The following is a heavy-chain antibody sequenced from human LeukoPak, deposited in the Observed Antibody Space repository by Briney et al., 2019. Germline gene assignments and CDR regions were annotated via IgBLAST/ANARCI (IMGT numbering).Heavy chain of an antibody. Sequence: SETLSLTCAVYGGSFSGYYWSWIRQPPGKGLEWIGEINHSGSTNYNPSLKSRVTISVDTSKNQFSLKLSSVTAADTAVYYCARSRRGYSYGYGGYFDYWGQGTLVTVSS. CDR1: GGSFSGYY. D-gene: IGHD5-18*01. CDR2: INHSGST. J-gene: IGHJ4*02. V-gene: IGHV4-34*01. CDR3: ARSRRGYSYGYGGYFDY.